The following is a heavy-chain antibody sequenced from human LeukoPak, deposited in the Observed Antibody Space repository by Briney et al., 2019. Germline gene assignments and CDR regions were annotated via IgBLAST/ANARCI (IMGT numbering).Heavy chain of an antibody. D-gene: IGHD3-22*01. J-gene: IGHJ6*03. V-gene: IGHV1-24*01. Sequence: ASVKVSCKVSGYTLTELSMHWVRQAPGKGLEWMGGFDPEDGETIYAQKFQGRVTMTEDTSTDTAYMELSSLRSDDTAVYYCARGGRYYDSSGYYYYYYMDVWGKGTTVTVSS. CDR1: GYTLTELS. CDR3: ARGGRYYDSSGYYYYYYMDV. CDR2: FDPEDGET.